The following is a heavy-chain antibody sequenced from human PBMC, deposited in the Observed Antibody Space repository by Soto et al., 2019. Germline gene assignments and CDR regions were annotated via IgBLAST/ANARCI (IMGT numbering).Heavy chain of an antibody. J-gene: IGHJ4*02. CDR1: GYSITSGFY. V-gene: IGHV4-38-2*01. CDR3: TRGAGAPWVRFDS. Sequence: SETLSLTCGVSGYSITSGFYWGWVRQSPGKGLEWIGSISYSAKTFYNPSLASRLSIAVDTSMNQFSLRLTSVTAADTALYYCTRGAGAPWVRFDSWGQGTLVTVS. CDR2: ISYSAKT. D-gene: IGHD3-22*01.